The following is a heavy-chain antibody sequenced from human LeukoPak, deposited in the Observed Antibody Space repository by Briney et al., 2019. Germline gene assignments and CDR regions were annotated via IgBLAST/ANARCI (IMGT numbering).Heavy chain of an antibody. CDR3: ARCYGSGYAFDI. D-gene: IGHD3-10*01. Sequence: ASVKVSCKASGYTFTGYYMHWVRQAPGQGLEWMGWINPNSGGTNYAQKFQGRVTMTRDTSISTAYMELSRLRSDDTAVYYCARCYGSGYAFDIWGQGTMVTVSS. J-gene: IGHJ3*02. CDR2: INPNSGGT. CDR1: GYTFTGYY. V-gene: IGHV1-2*02.